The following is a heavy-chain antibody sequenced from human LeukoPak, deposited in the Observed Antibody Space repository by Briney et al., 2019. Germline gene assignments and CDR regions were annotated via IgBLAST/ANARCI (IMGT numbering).Heavy chain of an antibody. D-gene: IGHD3-10*01. CDR3: ARRGGGSRRSGSYYNLDY. CDR1: GCTFTSYD. Sequence: GASVKVSCKASGCTFTSYDINWVRQATGQGLEWMGWMNPNSGNTGYAQKFQGRVTMTRNTSISTAYMELSSLRSEDTAVYYCARRGGGSRRSGSYYNLDYWGQGTLVTVSS. CDR2: MNPNSGNT. V-gene: IGHV1-8*01. J-gene: IGHJ4*02.